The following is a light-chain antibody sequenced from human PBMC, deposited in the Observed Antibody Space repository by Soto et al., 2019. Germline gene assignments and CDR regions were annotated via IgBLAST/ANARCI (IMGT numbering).Light chain of an antibody. Sequence: DIQMTQSPSTLSASVGDRVTITCRASQSISPWLAWYQQKPGKAPKLLIYKASSLESGVPSRFSGSGSGTEFTLTISILQPDDFETYYCQQYNSYSEWTFGRGTKVEIK. CDR2: KAS. CDR3: QQYNSYSEWT. CDR1: QSISPW. V-gene: IGKV1-5*03. J-gene: IGKJ1*01.